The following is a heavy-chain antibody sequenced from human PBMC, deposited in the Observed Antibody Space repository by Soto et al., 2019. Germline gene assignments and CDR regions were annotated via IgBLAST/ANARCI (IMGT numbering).Heavy chain of an antibody. D-gene: IGHD3-22*01. CDR3: AREFNYYYYSSGYYPTHYDFGMDV. J-gene: IGHJ6*02. V-gene: IGHV1-46*01. Sequence: ASVKVSCKASGYTFTSYYMHWVRQAPGQGLEWMGIINPSGGSTSYAQKFQGRVTMTRDTSTSTVYMELSSLRSEDTAVYYCAREFNYYYYSSGYYPTHYDFGMDVWGQGTTVTVSS. CDR2: INPSGGST. CDR1: GYTFTSYY.